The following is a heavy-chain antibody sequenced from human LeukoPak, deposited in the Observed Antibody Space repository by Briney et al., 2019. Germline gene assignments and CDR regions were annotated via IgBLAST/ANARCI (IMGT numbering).Heavy chain of an antibody. Sequence: GGSLRLSCAASEFTFSSYTMSWVRQAPGKGLEWVANIKQDGSEKYYVDSVKGRFTISRDNAKNSLYLQMNSLRAEDTAVYYCARTPEERYYYYYMDVWGKGTTVTVSS. CDR3: ARTPEERYYYYYMDV. CDR2: IKQDGSEK. CDR1: EFTFSSYT. J-gene: IGHJ6*03. V-gene: IGHV3-7*01. D-gene: IGHD1-1*01.